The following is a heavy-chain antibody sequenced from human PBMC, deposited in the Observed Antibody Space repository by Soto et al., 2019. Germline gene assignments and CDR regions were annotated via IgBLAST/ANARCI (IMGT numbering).Heavy chain of an antibody. CDR3: ERETTDMVRGGAGMDV. V-gene: IGHV4-31*03. J-gene: IGHJ6*02. Sequence: QVQLQESGPGLVKPSQTLSLTCTVSGGSISSGGYYWSWIRQHPGKGLEWVGYIYYSGSTYYNPSLQSRVTISVDTTKTRYSLKLSPVTAADTDVYCWERETTDMVRGGAGMDVWGQGTTVTVSS. D-gene: IGHD3-10*01. CDR1: GGSISSGGYY. CDR2: IYYSGST.